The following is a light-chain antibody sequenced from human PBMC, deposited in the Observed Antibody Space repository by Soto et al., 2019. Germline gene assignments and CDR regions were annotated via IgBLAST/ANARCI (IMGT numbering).Light chain of an antibody. CDR2: KAS. V-gene: IGKV1-5*03. CDR1: QSISSW. J-gene: IGKJ1*01. CDR3: QLYNSYLGT. Sequence: DIQMTQSPSSVSASVGGRVTITCRASQSISSWLAWYQQKPGKAPKLLIYKASSLESGVPSRFSGSGSGTEFTLTISSLQPDDFATYYCQLYNSYLGTFGQGAKVDIK.